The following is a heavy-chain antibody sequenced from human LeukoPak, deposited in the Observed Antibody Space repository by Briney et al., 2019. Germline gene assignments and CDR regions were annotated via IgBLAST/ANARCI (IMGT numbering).Heavy chain of an antibody. V-gene: IGHV4-59*01. J-gene: IGHJ4*02. Sequence: PSETLSLTCTVSGGSISTYYWTWIRQPPGKGLEWIGYIYHRGSANYNPSLKSRLSISVDTSKNQLSLTLSSVTAADTAVYYCARVEMATIDYWGQGTLVTVSS. CDR2: IYHRGSA. CDR3: ARVEMATIDY. CDR1: GGSISTYY. D-gene: IGHD5-24*01.